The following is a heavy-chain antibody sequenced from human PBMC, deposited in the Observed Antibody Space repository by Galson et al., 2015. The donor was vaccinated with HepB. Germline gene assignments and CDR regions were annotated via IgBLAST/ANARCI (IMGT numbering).Heavy chain of an antibody. J-gene: IGHJ6*02. CDR3: ATGGGSYFSRFYFYGLDA. CDR2: FDPEDGET. V-gene: IGHV1-24*01. CDR1: GYTLTKLS. Sequence: SVKVSCKVSGYTLTKLSMHWVRQAPGKGLEWMGGFDPEDGETIYAQKFQGRVILTEDTSTDTAYMELSSLRSEDTAVYYCATGGGSYFSRFYFYGLDAWGQGTTVTVSS. D-gene: IGHD1-26*01.